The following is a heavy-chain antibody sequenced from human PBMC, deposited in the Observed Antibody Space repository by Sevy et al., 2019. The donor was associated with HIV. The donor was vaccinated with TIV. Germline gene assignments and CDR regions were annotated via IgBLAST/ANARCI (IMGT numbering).Heavy chain of an antibody. CDR3: AKVDMIVVVITTLFDY. D-gene: IGHD3-22*01. CDR2: ISGSGGRT. Sequence: GGSLRLSCAASGFTFSSYAMSWVRQAPGKGLERVSAISGSGGRTYSADSVKGRFTISRDNSKNTLYLQMNSLRAEDTAVYYCAKVDMIVVVITTLFDYWSQGTLVTVSS. J-gene: IGHJ4*02. CDR1: GFTFSSYA. V-gene: IGHV3-23*01.